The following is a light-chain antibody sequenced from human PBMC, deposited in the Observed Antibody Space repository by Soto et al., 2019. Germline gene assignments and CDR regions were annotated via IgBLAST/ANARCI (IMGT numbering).Light chain of an antibody. Sequence: DIQMTQSPSTLSASVGDRVTITCRASQSISSWLAWYQQKPGKAPKLLIYKASSLESGVPSRFSGSGSGTDFTLTISSLEPEDFAVYYCQQRRSWPPTITFGQGTRLEIK. J-gene: IGKJ5*01. CDR3: QQRRSWPPTIT. V-gene: IGKV1-5*03. CDR2: KAS. CDR1: QSISSW.